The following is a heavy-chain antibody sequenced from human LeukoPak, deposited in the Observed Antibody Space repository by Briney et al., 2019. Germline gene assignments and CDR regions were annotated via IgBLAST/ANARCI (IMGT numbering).Heavy chain of an antibody. CDR1: GITFSTYG. V-gene: IGHV3-23*01. CDR3: AKDFAQEGTHSVDY. J-gene: IGHJ4*02. CDR2: ISTGYST. D-gene: IGHD3-10*01. Sequence: GGSLRLSCAASGITFSTYGMGWVRQAPGKGLEWVSAISTGYSTYYADSVKGRFIISRDNPKNTLFLQMNSLRAEDTAVYYCAKDFAQEGTHSVDYWGQGTLVTVSS.